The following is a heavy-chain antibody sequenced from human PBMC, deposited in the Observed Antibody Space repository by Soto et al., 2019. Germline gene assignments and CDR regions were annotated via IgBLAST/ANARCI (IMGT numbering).Heavy chain of an antibody. CDR3: ARESLYSDSSPSAFDI. D-gene: IGHD1-26*01. Sequence: ESGGGVVQPGTSLRLSCAASGFTFRSHGMHWVRQAPGKGLEWVAVIWYDGTVKYYTDSVKGRFTISRDNSKNTLYLQMNSLRAEDTAVYYCARESLYSDSSPSAFDIWGQGTRVTVSS. J-gene: IGHJ3*02. CDR2: IWYDGTVK. CDR1: GFTFRSHG. V-gene: IGHV3-33*01.